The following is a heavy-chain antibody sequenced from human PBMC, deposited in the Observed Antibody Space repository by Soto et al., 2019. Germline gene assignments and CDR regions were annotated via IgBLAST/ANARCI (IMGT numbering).Heavy chain of an antibody. V-gene: IGHV3-74*01. CDR1: GFTFSNYW. D-gene: IGHD3-10*01. CDR2: INSDGTTT. CDR3: ARGGYYVSGSYYNVYHFDY. Sequence: PGGSPRLSCAASGFTFSNYWMHWVRQAPGKGLMWVSRINSDGTTTDNADSVRGRFTISRDNAKNTLYLQMNSLRVEDTAVYYCARGGYYVSGSYYNVYHFDYWGQRTLVTVSS. J-gene: IGHJ4*02.